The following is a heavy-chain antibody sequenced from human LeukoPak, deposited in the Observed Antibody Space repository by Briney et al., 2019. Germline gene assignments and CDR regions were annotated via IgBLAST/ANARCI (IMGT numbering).Heavy chain of an antibody. D-gene: IGHD6-6*01. CDR2: ISPTGSTT. J-gene: IGHJ4*02. V-gene: IGHV3-74*01. CDR3: ARGPNSNWSGLDF. Sequence: GGSLRLSCTASGFSFSGHWMHWARQLPGKGLVWVSRISPTGSTTSYADSVKGRFTVSRDNAKNTLYLQVNNLRAEDTAIYYCARGPNSNWSGLDFWGQGTLLTVSS. CDR1: GFSFSGHW.